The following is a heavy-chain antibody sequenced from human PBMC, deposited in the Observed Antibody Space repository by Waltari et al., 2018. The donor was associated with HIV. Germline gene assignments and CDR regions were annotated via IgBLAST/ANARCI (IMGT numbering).Heavy chain of an antibody. CDR1: GYTLTNYG. J-gene: IGHJ4*02. Sequence: QVQLVQSGSELKKPGASVKVSCKASGYTLTNYGMNWVRQAPGQGLEWVGWINSKTGSPTSAQGFTGRFVFPLDTSVSTAYLQITSLKAEDTAVYYCARGPGRSLDYWGQGTLVTVSS. V-gene: IGHV7-4-1*02. CDR2: INSKTGSP. D-gene: IGHD3-10*01. CDR3: ARGPGRSLDY.